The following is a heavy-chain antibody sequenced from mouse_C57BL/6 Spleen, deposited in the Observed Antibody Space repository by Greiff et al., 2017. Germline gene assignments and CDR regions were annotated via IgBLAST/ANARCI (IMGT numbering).Heavy chain of an antibody. CDR2: IDPNSGGT. D-gene: IGHD2-5*01. CDR1: GYTFTSYW. Sequence: VQLQQPGAELVKPGASVKLSCKASGYTFTSYWMHWVKQRPGRGLEWIGRIDPNSGGTKYNEQFKSKATLTVDKPSSTAYMQLSLLTSEDSAVYYCARSPYSNYEDWYFDVWGTGTTVTVSS. J-gene: IGHJ1*03. V-gene: IGHV1-72*01. CDR3: ARSPYSNYEDWYFDV.